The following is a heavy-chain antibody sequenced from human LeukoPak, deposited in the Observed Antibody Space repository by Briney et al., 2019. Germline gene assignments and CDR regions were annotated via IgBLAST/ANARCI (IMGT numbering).Heavy chain of an antibody. CDR1: GFTFSSYA. J-gene: IGHJ4*02. V-gene: IGHV3-23*01. CDR3: AKSRVVLVIAAVGFDY. Sequence: GGSLRLSCAASGFTFSSYAMSWVREAPGKGLEWVSAISGSGGSTYYADSVKGRFTISRDNSKNMLYLQMNSLRAEDTAVYYCAKSRVVLVIAAVGFDYGGQGTLVTVSS. CDR2: ISGSGGST. D-gene: IGHD6-13*01.